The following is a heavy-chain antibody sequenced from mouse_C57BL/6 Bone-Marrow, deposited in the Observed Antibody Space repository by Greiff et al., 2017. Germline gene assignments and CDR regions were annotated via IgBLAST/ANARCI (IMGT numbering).Heavy chain of an antibody. J-gene: IGHJ1*03. CDR3: TTRLRRGYWYFDV. V-gene: IGHV14-4*01. Sequence: VQLQQSGAELVRPGASVKLSCTASGFNIKDDYMHWVKQRPEQGLEWIGWIDPENGDTEYASKFQGKATITADTSSNTAYLQLSSLTSEDTAVYYCTTRLRRGYWYFDVWGTGTTVTVSS. CDR1: GFNIKDDY. D-gene: IGHD2-4*01. CDR2: IDPENGDT.